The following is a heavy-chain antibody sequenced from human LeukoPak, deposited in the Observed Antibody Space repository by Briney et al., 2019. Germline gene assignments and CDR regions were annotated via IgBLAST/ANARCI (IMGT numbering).Heavy chain of an antibody. J-gene: IGHJ6*03. D-gene: IGHD3-22*01. V-gene: IGHV4-34*01. CDR3: ARKRSSGYHYYYYYMDV. CDR1: GGSFSGYY. Sequence: SEALSLTCAVYGGSFSGYYWSWIRQPPGKGLEWIGEINHSGSTNYNPSLKSRVTISVDASKNQFSLKLSSVTAADTAVYYCARKRSSGYHYYYYYMDVWGKGTTVTVSS. CDR2: INHSGST.